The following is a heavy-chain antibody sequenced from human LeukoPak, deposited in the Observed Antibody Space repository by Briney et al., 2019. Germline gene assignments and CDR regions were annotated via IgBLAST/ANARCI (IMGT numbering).Heavy chain of an antibody. V-gene: IGHV3-21*01. CDR3: ATGFLEWSSTPDY. D-gene: IGHD3-3*01. CDR2: ISSSSSYI. Sequence: GGSLSLSCAASGFTFSSYSMNWVRQAPGKGLEWVSSISSSSSYIYYADSVKGRFTISRDNAKNSLYLQMNSLRAEDTAVYYCATGFLEWSSTPDYWGQGTLVTVSS. CDR1: GFTFSSYS. J-gene: IGHJ4*02.